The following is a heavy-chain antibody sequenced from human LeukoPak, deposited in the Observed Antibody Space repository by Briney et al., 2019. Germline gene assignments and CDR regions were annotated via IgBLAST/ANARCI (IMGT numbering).Heavy chain of an antibody. CDR2: IRSKAYGGTT. J-gene: IGHJ4*02. D-gene: IGHD3-10*01. V-gene: IGHV3-49*04. CDR1: GFTFGDYA. Sequence: GGSLRLSCTASGFTFGDYAMSWVRQAPGKGLEWVGFIRSKAYGGTTEYAASVKGRFTISRGDSKSIAYLQMNSLKTEDTAVYYCTRDNVNPVLLWFGESTGFDYWGQGTLVTVSS. CDR3: TRDNVNPVLLWFGESTGFDY.